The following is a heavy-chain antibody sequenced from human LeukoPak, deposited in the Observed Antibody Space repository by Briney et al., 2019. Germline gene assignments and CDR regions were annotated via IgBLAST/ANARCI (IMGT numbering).Heavy chain of an antibody. D-gene: IGHD1-26*01. CDR3: AREPASGSYLDY. J-gene: IGHJ4*02. Sequence: PGGSLRLSCAASGFTFSSYGMHWVRQAPGQGLEWVAFIRYDGSNKYYADSVKGRFTISRDNSKNTLYLQMNSLRAEDTAVYYCAREPASGSYLDYWGQGTLVTVSS. V-gene: IGHV3-30*02. CDR1: GFTFSSYG. CDR2: IRYDGSNK.